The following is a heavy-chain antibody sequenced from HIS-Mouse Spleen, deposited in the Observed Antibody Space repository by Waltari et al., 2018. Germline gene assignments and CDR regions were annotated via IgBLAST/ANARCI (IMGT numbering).Heavy chain of an antibody. CDR1: GFTFSSYW. CDR3: AREPHYGGNSHFDY. V-gene: IGHV3-7*01. J-gene: IGHJ4*02. CDR2: RKQDGREK. D-gene: IGHD4-17*01. Sequence: EVQLVESGGGLVQPGGSLRLSCAASGFTFSSYWMSWVRQAPGKGVEWVGKRKQDGREKYYVDSGKGRFTISRDNAKNSLYLQMNSLRAEDTAVYYCAREPHYGGNSHFDYWGQGTLVTVSS.